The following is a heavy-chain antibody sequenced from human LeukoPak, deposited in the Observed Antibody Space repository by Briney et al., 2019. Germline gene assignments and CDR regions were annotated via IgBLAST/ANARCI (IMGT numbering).Heavy chain of an antibody. D-gene: IGHD3-3*01. CDR1: GDSFTKYY. CDR3: AKCRPIRFLERRNFDY. CDR2: INPSDGST. V-gene: IGHV1-46*01. Sequence: ASVKVSCKASGDSFTKYYMHWVRQAPGQGLEWMGIINPSDGSTTYTQKFQGRVTMTTDTSTSTVNMELSSLRSEDTAVYYCAKCRPIRFLERRNFDYWGQGTLVTVSS. J-gene: IGHJ4*02.